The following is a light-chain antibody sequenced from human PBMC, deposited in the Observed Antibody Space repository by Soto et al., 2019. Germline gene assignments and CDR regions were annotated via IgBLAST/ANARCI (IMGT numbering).Light chain of an antibody. CDR2: RND. Sequence: QSVLTQPPSMSGTPGQRVTISCSGSNSNIGINTVNWYQQFPGTAPKVLIYRNDQRPSGVPDRFSGSKSGTSASLAISGLQSEDEADYYCAAWDDPLGGVLFGGGTKLTVL. J-gene: IGLJ2*01. CDR3: AAWDDPLGGVL. V-gene: IGLV1-44*01. CDR1: NSNIGINT.